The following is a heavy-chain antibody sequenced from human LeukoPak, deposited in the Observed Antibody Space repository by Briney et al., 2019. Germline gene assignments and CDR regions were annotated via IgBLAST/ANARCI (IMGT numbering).Heavy chain of an antibody. CDR3: ARTLIVVVTDVGFDY. D-gene: IGHD3-22*01. CDR1: GFTFSSYS. V-gene: IGHV3-48*01. CDR2: ISSSSSTI. Sequence: GGSLRLSCAASGFTFSSYSMNWVRQAPGEGREWVSYISSSSSTIYYADSVKGRFTISRDNAKNSLYLQMNSLRAEDTAVYYCARTLIVVVTDVGFDYWGQGTLVTVSS. J-gene: IGHJ4*02.